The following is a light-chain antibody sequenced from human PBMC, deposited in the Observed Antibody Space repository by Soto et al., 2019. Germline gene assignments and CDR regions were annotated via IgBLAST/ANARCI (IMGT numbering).Light chain of an antibody. CDR1: QSVSSSY. J-gene: IGKJ1*01. CDR2: GAS. CDR3: QQYGSSWT. Sequence: EIVLTQSPGTLSLSPGERATLSCRASQSVSSSYLAWYQQKPGRAPRLLIYGASSRATGIPDRFSGSGSGTDFTLTISRLEPEDFAVYYCQQYGSSWTFGQGTRWIS. V-gene: IGKV3-20*01.